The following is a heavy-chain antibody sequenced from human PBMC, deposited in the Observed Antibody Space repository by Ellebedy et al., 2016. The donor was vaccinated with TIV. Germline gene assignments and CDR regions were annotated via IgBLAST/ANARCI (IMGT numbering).Heavy chain of an antibody. V-gene: IGHV4-39*01. D-gene: IGHD1-26*01. CDR3: ARVPRVGATRAKGYYFDY. Sequence: MPSETLSLTCTVSGGSISSSSYYWGWIRQPPGKGLEWIGSIYYSGSTYYNPSLKSRVTISVDTSKNQFSLKLSSVTAADTAVYYCARVPRVGATRAKGYYFDYWGQGTLVTVSS. CDR2: IYYSGST. CDR1: GGSISSSSYY. J-gene: IGHJ4*02.